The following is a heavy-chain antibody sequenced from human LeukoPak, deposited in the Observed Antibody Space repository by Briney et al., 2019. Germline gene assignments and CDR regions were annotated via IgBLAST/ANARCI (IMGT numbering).Heavy chain of an antibody. D-gene: IGHD5-24*01. CDR2: INTNTGNP. J-gene: IGHJ6*02. V-gene: IGHV7-4-1*02. Sequence: ASVKVSCKASGYTFTSYAMNWVRQAPGQGLEWMGWINTNTGNPTYAQGFTGRFVFSLDTSVSTAYLQISSLRAEDTAVYYCASNLEMATIGGYYGMDVWGQGTTVTVSS. CDR1: GYTFTSYA. CDR3: ASNLEMATIGGYYGMDV.